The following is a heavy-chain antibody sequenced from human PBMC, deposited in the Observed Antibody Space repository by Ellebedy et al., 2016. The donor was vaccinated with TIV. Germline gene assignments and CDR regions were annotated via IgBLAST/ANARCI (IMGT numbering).Heavy chain of an antibody. D-gene: IGHD2-15*01. CDR2: IYYSGST. Sequence: PSETLSLTCTVSGGSISSYYWSWIRQPPGKGLEWIGYIYYSGSTNYNPSLKSRATISVDTSKNQFSLKLSSVTAADTAVYYCARGNVVVVAATWYYYYGMDVWGQGTTVTVSS. CDR1: GGSISSYY. J-gene: IGHJ6*02. V-gene: IGHV4-59*01. CDR3: ARGNVVVVAATWYYYYGMDV.